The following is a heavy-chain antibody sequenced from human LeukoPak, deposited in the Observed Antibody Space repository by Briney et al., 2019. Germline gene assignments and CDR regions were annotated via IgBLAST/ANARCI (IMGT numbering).Heavy chain of an antibody. D-gene: IGHD3-22*01. V-gene: IGHV3-23*01. J-gene: IGHJ4*02. CDR2: ISGSGGST. CDR1: GFTFSSYA. Sequence: PXGSLRLSCAASGFTFSSYAMSWVRQAPGKGLEWVSAISGSGGSTYYADSVKGRFTISRDNSKNTLYLQMNSLRAEDTAVYYCAKGQDSSGILDYWGQGTLVTVSS. CDR3: AKGQDSSGILDY.